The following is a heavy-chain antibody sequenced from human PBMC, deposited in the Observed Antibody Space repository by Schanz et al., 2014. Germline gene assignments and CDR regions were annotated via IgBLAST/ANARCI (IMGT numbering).Heavy chain of an antibody. Sequence: QVQLVQSEAEVKKPGSSVKVSCKASGGTFSSFGINWLRQAPGQGLEWVGWISPYTGNTHYFDKMEGRVTMTTDTSTSTAYMELRSLRSDDTAVYYCARDRRRYCSTASCLHDNWFDPWGQGTLVIVSS. V-gene: IGHV1-18*01. D-gene: IGHD2-2*01. CDR3: ARDRRRYCSTASCLHDNWFDP. J-gene: IGHJ5*02. CDR2: ISPYTGNT. CDR1: GGTFSSFG.